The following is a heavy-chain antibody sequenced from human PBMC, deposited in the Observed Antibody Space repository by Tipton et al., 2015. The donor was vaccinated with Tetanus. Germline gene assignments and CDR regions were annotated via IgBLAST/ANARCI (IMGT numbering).Heavy chain of an antibody. CDR1: GFTISTFG. J-gene: IGHJ4*02. CDR3: ARGFCASSSCQKHCFDC. V-gene: IGHV3-30*03. D-gene: IGHD2-2*01. CDR2: ISNDGSNK. Sequence: RSLRLSCAASGFTISTFGVHWVRQAPGKGLERVAVISNDGSNKYYADSVKGRFPISRDNAKNSLLLQMNSLRDEDTAVYYCARGFCASSSCQKHCFDCWGRGTLVTVSS.